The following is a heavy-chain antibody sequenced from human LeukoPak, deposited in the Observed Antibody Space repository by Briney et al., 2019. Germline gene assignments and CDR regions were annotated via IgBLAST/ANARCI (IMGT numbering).Heavy chain of an antibody. J-gene: IGHJ4*02. CDR2: IAYTGTT. Sequence: SETLSLTCTVSGGSIGSSAYSWGWIRQPPGEGLEGIGSIAYTGTTYYNPSLKSRVTISLDTSKNQFSLKLISVTAADTPLYYCAREGPHGSGIYYNPLDYWGQGALVIVSS. CDR3: AREGPHGSGIYYNPLDY. CDR1: GGSIGSSAYS. D-gene: IGHD3-10*01. V-gene: IGHV4-39*02.